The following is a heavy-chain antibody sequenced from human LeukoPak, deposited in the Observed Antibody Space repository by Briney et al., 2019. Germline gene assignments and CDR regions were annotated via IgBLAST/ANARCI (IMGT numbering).Heavy chain of an antibody. CDR1: GGSISSATYS. CDR2: IYHSGST. J-gene: IGHJ5*02. V-gene: IGHV4-30-2*01. CDR3: AREAGYSGFNWFDP. Sequence: SETLSLTCAVSGGSISSATYSWSWIRQPPGKGLEWIGYIYHSGSTYYNPSLKSRVTISVDRSKNQFSLKLSSVTAADTAVYYCAREAGYSGFNWFDPWGQGTLVTVSS. D-gene: IGHD5-12*01.